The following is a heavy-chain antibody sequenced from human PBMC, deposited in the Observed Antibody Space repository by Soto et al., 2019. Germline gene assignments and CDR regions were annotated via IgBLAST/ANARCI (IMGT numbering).Heavy chain of an antibody. J-gene: IGHJ1*01. CDR3: AKDTRYCSGGSCYPYFQH. Sequence: SLSLSCAASGFTFSSYGMHWVRQAPGKGLEWVAVISYDGSNKYYADSVKGRFTISRDNSKNTLYLQMNSLRAEDTAVYYCAKDTRYCSGGSCYPYFQHGGQGTLVTVSS. V-gene: IGHV3-30*18. CDR1: GFTFSSYG. D-gene: IGHD2-15*01. CDR2: ISYDGSNK.